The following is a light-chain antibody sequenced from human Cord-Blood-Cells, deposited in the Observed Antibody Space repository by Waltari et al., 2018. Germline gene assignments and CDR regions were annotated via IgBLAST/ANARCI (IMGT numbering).Light chain of an antibody. CDR2: KAS. V-gene: IGKV1-5*03. CDR1: QSISSW. J-gene: IGKJ1*01. CDR3: QQYNSYSRT. Sequence: DIQMTQSPSSLSASVGDRVTITCRASQSISSWLAWYQQKPGKAPKLLIYKASSLESGVPTRCSGRGSGAEFPLTISSLQADDFATYYYQQYNSYSRTFGQGTKVEIK.